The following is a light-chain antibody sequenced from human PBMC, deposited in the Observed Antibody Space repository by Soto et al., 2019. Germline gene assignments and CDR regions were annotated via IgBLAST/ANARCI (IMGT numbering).Light chain of an antibody. Sequence: QSVLTQPASVSGFLGQSITISCTGAKTDLSNYDSVSWYQQRPGNAPKLILFEVTKRPSGISSRFSGSKSGTAASLTISHLQADDESLYHCASYSGTNSWLFGGGTKLTVL. V-gene: IGLV2-14*01. J-gene: IGLJ2*01. CDR3: ASYSGTNSWL. CDR1: KTDLSNYDS. CDR2: EVT.